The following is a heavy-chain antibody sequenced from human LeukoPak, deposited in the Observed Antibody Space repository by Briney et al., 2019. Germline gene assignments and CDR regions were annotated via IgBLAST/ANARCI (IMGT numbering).Heavy chain of an antibody. CDR2: ISGGGGST. Sequence: GGSLRLSCEASGFIFEGYAMHWVRQAPGKGLEWVSFISGGGGSTNYADSVKGRFTVSRDNSKSSLYLQMNSLKTEDTAFYYCAKDSYADHALGLNWFDPRGQGTLVIVSS. J-gene: IGHJ5*02. CDR1: GFIFEGYA. CDR3: AKDSYADHALGLNWFDP. D-gene: IGHD5-18*01. V-gene: IGHV3-43*02.